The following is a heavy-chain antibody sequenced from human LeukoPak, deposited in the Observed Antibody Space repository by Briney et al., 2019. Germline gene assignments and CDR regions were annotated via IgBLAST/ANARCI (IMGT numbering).Heavy chain of an antibody. V-gene: IGHV3-23*01. CDR1: GFTFSSYG. D-gene: IGHD6-13*01. J-gene: IGHJ4*02. Sequence: PGGSLRLSCAASGFTFSSYGMSWVRQAPGKGLEWVSAISGSGGSTYYADSVKGRFTISRDNSKNTLYLQMNSLRAEDTAVYYCAKAKSSSWYVWSFDYWGQGTLVTVSS. CDR3: AKAKSSSWYVWSFDY. CDR2: ISGSGGST.